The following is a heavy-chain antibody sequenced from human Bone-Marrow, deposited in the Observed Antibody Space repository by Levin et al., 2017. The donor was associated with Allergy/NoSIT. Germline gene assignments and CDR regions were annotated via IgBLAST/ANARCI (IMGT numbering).Heavy chain of an antibody. CDR2: IRSKANSYAT. J-gene: IGHJ5*02. D-gene: IGHD2-15*01. Sequence: KVSCAASGFTFSGSAMHWVRQASGKGLEWVGRIRSKANSYATAYAASVKGRFTISRDDSKNTAYLQMNSLKTEDTAVYYCTRRPLGGYCSGGSCYPEGWFDPWGQGTLVTVSS. V-gene: IGHV3-73*01. CDR1: GFTFSGSA. CDR3: TRRPLGGYCSGGSCYPEGWFDP.